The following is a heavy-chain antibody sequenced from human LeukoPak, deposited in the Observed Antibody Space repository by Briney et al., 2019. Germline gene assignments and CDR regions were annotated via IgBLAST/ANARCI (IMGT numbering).Heavy chain of an antibody. Sequence: PGGSLRLSCAASGFTFSSYSMNWVRQAPGKGLDWASSISSSSSYIYYADSVKGRFTISRDNAKNSLYLQMNSLRAEDTAVYYCARGGIAAAGTFDYWGQGTLVTVSS. J-gene: IGHJ4*02. V-gene: IGHV3-21*01. CDR3: ARGGIAAAGTFDY. D-gene: IGHD6-13*01. CDR1: GFTFSSYS. CDR2: ISSSSSYI.